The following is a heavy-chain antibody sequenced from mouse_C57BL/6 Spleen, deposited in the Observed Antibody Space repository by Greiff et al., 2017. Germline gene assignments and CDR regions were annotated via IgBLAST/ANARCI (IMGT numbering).Heavy chain of an antibody. CDR2: SSDGGSYT. Sequence: EVQVVESGGGLVKPGGSLKLSCAASGFTFSSYAMSWVRQTPEKRLEWVATSSDGGSYTYYPDNVKGRFTISRDNAKNNLYLQMSHLKSEDTAMYYCARDYYGSSHGWYFDVWGTGTTVTVSS. D-gene: IGHD1-1*01. J-gene: IGHJ1*03. CDR3: ARDYYGSSHGWYFDV. V-gene: IGHV5-4*01. CDR1: GFTFSSYA.